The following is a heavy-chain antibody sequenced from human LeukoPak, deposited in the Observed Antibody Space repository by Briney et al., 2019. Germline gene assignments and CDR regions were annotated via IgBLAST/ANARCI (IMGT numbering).Heavy chain of an antibody. D-gene: IGHD6-19*01. V-gene: IGHV4-34*01. CDR1: GGSFSGYY. Sequence: PSETLSLTCAVYGGSFSGYYSSWIRQPPGKGLKWIGEINHSGSTNYNPSLKSRVTISVDTSKNQFSLKLSSVTAADTAVYYCARVLGSGWYGLIDYWGQGTLVTVSS. CDR2: INHSGST. CDR3: ARVLGSGWYGLIDY. J-gene: IGHJ4*02.